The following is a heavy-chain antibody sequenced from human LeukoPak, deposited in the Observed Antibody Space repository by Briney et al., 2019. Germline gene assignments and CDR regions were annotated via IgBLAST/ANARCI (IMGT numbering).Heavy chain of an antibody. D-gene: IGHD4-17*01. CDR2: IGGSGGST. CDR1: GFTFSSYA. CDR3: AKDQTTVTTIPYDY. J-gene: IGHJ4*02. Sequence: GGSLRLSCAASGFTFSSYAMSWVRQAPGKGLEWVSAIGGSGGSTYYADSVKGRFTISRDNSKNTLYLQMNSLRAEDTAVYYCAKDQTTVTTIPYDYWGQGTLVTVSS. V-gene: IGHV3-23*01.